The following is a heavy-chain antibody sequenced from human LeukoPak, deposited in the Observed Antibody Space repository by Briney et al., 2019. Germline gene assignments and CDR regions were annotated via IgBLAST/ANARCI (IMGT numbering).Heavy chain of an antibody. CDR3: ARDGGIEHFDY. D-gene: IGHD4-23*01. CDR2: IYYSGST. V-gene: IGHV4-61*10. CDR1: GGSISSGSYY. J-gene: IGHJ4*02. Sequence: SQTLSLTCTVSGGSISSGSYYWSWIRQPAGKGLEWIGYIYYSGSTNYNPSLKSRVTISVDTSKNQFSLKLSSVTAADTAVYYCARDGGIEHFDYWGQGTLVTVSS.